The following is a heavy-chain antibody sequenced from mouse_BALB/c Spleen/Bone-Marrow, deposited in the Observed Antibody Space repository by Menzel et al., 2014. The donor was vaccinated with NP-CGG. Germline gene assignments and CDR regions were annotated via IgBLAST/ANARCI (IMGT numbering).Heavy chain of an antibody. V-gene: IGHV7-3*02. CDR1: GFTFTDYY. Sequence: EVHLVESGGGLVQPGSSLRLSCATSGFTFTDYYMNWVRQPPGKALEWLGFIRNKANGYTTEFSASVKGRFTISRDNSQSILYLQMNTLRAEDSATYYCARYDSYSDNAMDYWGQGTSVTVSS. CDR2: IRNKANGYTT. D-gene: IGHD2-12*01. CDR3: ARYDSYSDNAMDY. J-gene: IGHJ4*01.